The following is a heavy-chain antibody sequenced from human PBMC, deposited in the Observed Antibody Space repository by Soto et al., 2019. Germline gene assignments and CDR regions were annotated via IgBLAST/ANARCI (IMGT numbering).Heavy chain of an antibody. Sequence: GGSLRLSCAVSGFTFGSYWMNWVRLIPGKGLEWVAYIKPDGSATYYVDSVKGRFTISRDNAKNSLYLQMNSLRVEDTSVYYCARAGYCGPGCYYYFDYWGQGTLVTVS. CDR2: IKPDGSAT. CDR3: ARAGYCGPGCYYYFDY. J-gene: IGHJ4*02. CDR1: GFTFGSYW. V-gene: IGHV3-7*01. D-gene: IGHD2-21*02.